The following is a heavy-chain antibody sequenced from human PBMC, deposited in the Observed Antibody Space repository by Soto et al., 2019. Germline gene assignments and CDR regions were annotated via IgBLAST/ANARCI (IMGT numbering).Heavy chain of an antibody. V-gene: IGHV4-39*01. D-gene: IGHD2-15*01. J-gene: IGHJ6*02. CDR1: GGSISSSSYY. CDR2: IYYSGST. CDR3: ARLLGYCSGGSCYAGDYYGMDV. Sequence: SETLSLTCTVSGGSISSSSYYWGWIRQPPGKGLEWIGSIYYSGSTYYNPSLKSRVTISVDTSKNQFSLKLSSVTAADTAVYYCARLLGYCSGGSCYAGDYYGMDVWGQGTTVTAP.